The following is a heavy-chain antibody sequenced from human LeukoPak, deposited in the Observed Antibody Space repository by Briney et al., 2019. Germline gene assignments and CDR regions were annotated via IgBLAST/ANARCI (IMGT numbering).Heavy chain of an antibody. CDR1: GYTFTSYD. Sequence: ASVKVSCKASGYTFTSYDVNWVRQATGQGLEWMGWMNPNSGNTGYAQKFQGRVTMTSNTSISTAYMELTSLTSEDTAVYYCARASSSWYSGYYYAMDVWDHGTTVTVSS. CDR2: MNPNSGNT. D-gene: IGHD6-13*01. CDR3: ARASSSWYSGYYYAMDV. J-gene: IGHJ6*02. V-gene: IGHV1-8*01.